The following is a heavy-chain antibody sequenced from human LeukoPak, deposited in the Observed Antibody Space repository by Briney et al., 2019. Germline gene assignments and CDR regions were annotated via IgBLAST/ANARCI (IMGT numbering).Heavy chain of an antibody. J-gene: IGHJ5*02. CDR1: GFTFRNFW. D-gene: IGHD2-2*01. CDR2: INSDGSST. Sequence: GGSLRLSCAASGFTFRNFWMHWVRQAPGKGLLWVSRINSDGSSTTYADSVKGRFTISRDNAKNTLYLQVNSLRAEDTAVYYCARTLGVPSAFDPWGQGTLVTVSS. V-gene: IGHV3-74*01. CDR3: ARTLGVPSAFDP.